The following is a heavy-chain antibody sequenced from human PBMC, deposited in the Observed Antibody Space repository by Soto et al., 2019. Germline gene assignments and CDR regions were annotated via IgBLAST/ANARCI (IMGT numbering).Heavy chain of an antibody. CDR2: IYYSGST. Sequence: QVQLQESGPGLVKPSQTLSLTCTVSGGSISSGGYYWSWIRQHPGKGLEWIGYIYYSGSTYYNPSLKSRVTISVDTSKNQFSLKLRSVTAADTAVYYCARTLNSLRHVGIDYWGQGTLVTVSS. CDR1: GGSISSGGYY. CDR3: ARTLNSLRHVGIDY. J-gene: IGHJ4*02. V-gene: IGHV4-31*03. D-gene: IGHD2-15*01.